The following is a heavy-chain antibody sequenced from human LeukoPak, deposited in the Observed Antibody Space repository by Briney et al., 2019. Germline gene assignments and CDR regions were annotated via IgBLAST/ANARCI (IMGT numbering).Heavy chain of an antibody. CDR2: IYYSGST. CDR1: GGSISSSSYY. D-gene: IGHD3-10*01. CDR3: ARVTGSITYIDF. Sequence: SETLSLTCTVSGGSISSSSYYWGWIRQPPGKGLEWIGSIYYSGSTYYNPSLKSRVTISVDTSKNQFSLELSSVTAADTAVYYCARVTGSITYIDFWGQGTLVTVSS. V-gene: IGHV4-39*07. J-gene: IGHJ4*02.